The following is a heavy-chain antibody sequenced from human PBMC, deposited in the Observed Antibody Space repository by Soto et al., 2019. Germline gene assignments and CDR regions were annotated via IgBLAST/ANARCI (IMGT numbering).Heavy chain of an antibody. J-gene: IGHJ6*02. CDR1: GFTFSSYS. V-gene: IGHV3-21*01. Sequence: EVQLVESGGGLVKPGGSLRLSCAASGFTFSSYSMNWVRQAPGKGLEWVSSISSSSSYIYYADSVKGRFTIFRDNAKNSVYLQMNSLRAEDTAVYYCWLYCTNGVVCRGGMDVWGQGTTVTVSS. D-gene: IGHD2-8*01. CDR3: WLYCTNGVVCRGGMDV. CDR2: ISSSSSYI.